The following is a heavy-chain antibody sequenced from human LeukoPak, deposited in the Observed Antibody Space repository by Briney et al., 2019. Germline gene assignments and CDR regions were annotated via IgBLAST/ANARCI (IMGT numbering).Heavy chain of an antibody. D-gene: IGHD3-22*01. CDR2: IYHSGST. CDR3: ARVGAVSSGYYYAY. V-gene: IGHV4-30-2*03. CDR1: GGSISSDGYY. Sequence: SQTLSLTCTVSGGSISSDGYYWSWIRRPPGKGLEWIGSIYHSGSTYYNPSLKSRVTISVDTSKNQFSLKLSSVTAADTAVYYCARVGAVSSGYYYAYWGQGTLVTVSS. J-gene: IGHJ4*02.